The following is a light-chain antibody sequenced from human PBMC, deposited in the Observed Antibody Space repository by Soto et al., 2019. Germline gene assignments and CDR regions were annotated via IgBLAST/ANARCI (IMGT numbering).Light chain of an antibody. Sequence: AIRMTQSPSSFSASTGDRVTITCRASQGISSYLAWYQQKPGKAPKLLIYAASTWQSGAPSRFSGSGSGTDFTLTISCLQSEDFATYYCQQYYSYPRTFGQGTKVEIK. J-gene: IGKJ1*01. V-gene: IGKV1-8*01. CDR1: QGISSY. CDR3: QQYYSYPRT. CDR2: AAS.